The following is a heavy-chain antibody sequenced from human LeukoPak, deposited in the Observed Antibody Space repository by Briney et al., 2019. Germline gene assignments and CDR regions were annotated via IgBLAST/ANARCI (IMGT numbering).Heavy chain of an antibody. J-gene: IGHJ4*02. CDR3: ARDPSKLPPGIAEYDFWSGLGY. CDR1: GGSISSSSYY. V-gene: IGHV4-39*07. CDR2: IYYSGST. Sequence: SETLSLTCTVSGGSISSSSYYWGWIRQPPGKGLEWIGSIYYSGSTYYNPSLKSRVTISVDTSKNQFSLKLSSVTAADTAVYYCARDPSKLPPGIAEYDFWSGLGYWGQGTLVTVSS. D-gene: IGHD3-3*01.